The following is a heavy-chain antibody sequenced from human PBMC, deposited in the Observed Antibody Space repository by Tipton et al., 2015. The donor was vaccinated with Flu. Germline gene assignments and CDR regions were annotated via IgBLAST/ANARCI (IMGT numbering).Heavy chain of an antibody. J-gene: IGHJ4*02. D-gene: IGHD2-2*01. V-gene: IGHV3-7*01. CDR1: GFTFSTYW. CDR2: IKQDGSEN. CDR3: ARDRCNSNSCFFDY. Sequence: CAASGFTFSTYWMTWVRQAPGKGLEWVANIKQDGSENYYVDSVKGRFTISRDDAKNSLYLQMNSLRAEDTAVYYCARDRCNSNSCFFDYWGQGALVTVSS.